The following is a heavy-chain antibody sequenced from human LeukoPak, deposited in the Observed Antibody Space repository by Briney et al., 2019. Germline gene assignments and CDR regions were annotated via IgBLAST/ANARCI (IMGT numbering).Heavy chain of an antibody. Sequence: PSETLSLTCSVSGGSMTGFFWTWIRQPPGKGLEWIGYIYYSGITNYNPSLKSRITISVDTSNNEFSLKLKSVTPADAAIYYCARGGEVDYFYYHMDVGGKGPTVTV. CDR2: IYYSGIT. CDR3: ARGGEVDYFYYHMDV. J-gene: IGHJ6*03. D-gene: IGHD3-10*01. CDR1: GGSMTGFF. V-gene: IGHV4-59*01.